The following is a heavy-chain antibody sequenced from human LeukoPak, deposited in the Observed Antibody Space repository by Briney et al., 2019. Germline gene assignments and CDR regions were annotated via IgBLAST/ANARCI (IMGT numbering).Heavy chain of an antibody. CDR2: ISGSGTNT. V-gene: IGHV3-23*01. CDR3: AKASGAIFGVAGYFDY. J-gene: IGHJ4*02. CDR1: GFTFSSYA. D-gene: IGHD3-3*02. Sequence: GGSLRLSCAASGFTFSSYAMSWVRQAPGKGLEWVSAISGSGTNTDYADSVKGRFTISRDNSKNTLYLHMNSLRAEDTAVYYCAKASGAIFGVAGYFDYWGQGTLVTVSS.